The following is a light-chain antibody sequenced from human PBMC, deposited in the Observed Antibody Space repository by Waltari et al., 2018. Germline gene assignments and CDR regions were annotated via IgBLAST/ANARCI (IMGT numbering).Light chain of an antibody. CDR3: QVWDSNSDHYV. J-gene: IGLJ1*01. Sequence: SYLLTQPPSVSVAPGQTARTTCGGTNIGNLIKHRYQQRPGQAPVLVIYNAGDRPSGIPERFSVSNSLHTATLTINGVEAGDEADYFCQVWDSNSDHYVFGTGTKVTVL. CDR1: NIGNLI. V-gene: IGLV3-21*02. CDR2: NAG.